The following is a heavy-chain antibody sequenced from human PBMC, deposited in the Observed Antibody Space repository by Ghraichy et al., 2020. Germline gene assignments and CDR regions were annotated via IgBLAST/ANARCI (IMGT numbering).Heavy chain of an antibody. CDR1: GFTFSNYW. CDR3: VKEVGGGGSS. D-gene: IGHD2-15*01. V-gene: IGHV3-7*03. CDR2: IKQDGSVK. J-gene: IGHJ5*02. Sequence: GGSLRLSCAASGFTFSNYWMTWVRQAPGKGLEWVANIKQDGSVKYYVDSVKGRFIISRDNAKNSLYLQMNSLRAEDTAVYFCVKEVGGGGSSWGQGTLVTVSS.